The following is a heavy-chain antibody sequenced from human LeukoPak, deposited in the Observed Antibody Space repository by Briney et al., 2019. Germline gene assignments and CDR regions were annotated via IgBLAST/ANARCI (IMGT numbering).Heavy chain of an antibody. CDR1: GFTFSSCA. J-gene: IGHJ6*02. D-gene: IGHD4-17*01. CDR2: ISNSGGST. Sequence: GGSLRLSCAASGFTFSSCAMSWVRQAPGKGLEWGSGISNSGGSTYHADSVKGRFTISRDNSKNTLYLQMNSLRAEDTAVYYCAKSRGQYGDYLFYYGMDVWGQGTTVTVSS. V-gene: IGHV3-23*01. CDR3: AKSRGQYGDYLFYYGMDV.